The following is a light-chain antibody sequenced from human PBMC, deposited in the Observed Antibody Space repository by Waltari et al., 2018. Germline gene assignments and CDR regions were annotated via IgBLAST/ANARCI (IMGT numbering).Light chain of an antibody. CDR2: DAS. CDR3: QQSYNTPPT. CDR1: QNITKW. V-gene: IGKV1-5*01. Sequence: DIQMTQSPSTLSASVGDRVTITCRASQNITKWLAWYQQKPGRAPKVLIDDASILKSGVPSRFSGSGSGTDFTLTISGLQPDDFATYYCQQSYNTPPTFGQGTRLEIK. J-gene: IGKJ5*01.